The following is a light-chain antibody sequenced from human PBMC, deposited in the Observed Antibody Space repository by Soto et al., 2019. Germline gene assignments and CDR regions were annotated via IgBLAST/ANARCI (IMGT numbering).Light chain of an antibody. V-gene: IGKV3-20*01. CDR3: QQYSSSPLT. Sequence: EIVMTQSPATLSVSPWEGVTLSCRASESVRSKVAWYQQKPGQAPRLLISGASRRATGIPDRFSGSGSGTDFTLTISRLEPEDFAVYYCQQYSSSPLTFGGGTKVDIK. CDR2: GAS. CDR1: ESVRSK. J-gene: IGKJ4*01.